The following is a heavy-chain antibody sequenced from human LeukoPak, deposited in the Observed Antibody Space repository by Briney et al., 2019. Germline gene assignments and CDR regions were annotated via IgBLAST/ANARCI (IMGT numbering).Heavy chain of an antibody. D-gene: IGHD1/OR15-1a*01. CDR2: INPNSGGT. J-gene: IGHJ4*02. CDR1: GYTFTSYG. Sequence: GASVKVSCKASGYTFTSYGISWVRQAPGQGLEWMGWINPNSGGTNYAQKFQGRVTMSVDTSKNQFSLKLSSVTAADTAVYYCARGTTVFDYWGQGTLVTVSS. V-gene: IGHV1-18*01. CDR3: ARGTTVFDY.